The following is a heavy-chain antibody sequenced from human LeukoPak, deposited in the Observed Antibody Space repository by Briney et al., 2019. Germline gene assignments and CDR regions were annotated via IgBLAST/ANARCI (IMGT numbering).Heavy chain of an antibody. D-gene: IGHD6-13*01. Sequence: GGSLRLSCAASGFIFSNYGMHWVRQAPGKRLEWVAVIWNDGSETFHADSVKGRFRIARDNSKNTLYLQMNSLRDEDMAVYFCARDMGRAWYGPPDYWGQGTLVTVSS. V-gene: IGHV3-33*01. CDR2: IWNDGSET. CDR3: ARDMGRAWYGPPDY. J-gene: IGHJ4*02. CDR1: GFIFSNYG.